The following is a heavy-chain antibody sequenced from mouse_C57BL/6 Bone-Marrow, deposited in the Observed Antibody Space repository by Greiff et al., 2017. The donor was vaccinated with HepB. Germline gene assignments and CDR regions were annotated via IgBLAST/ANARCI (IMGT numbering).Heavy chain of an antibody. D-gene: IGHD2-3*01. V-gene: IGHV14-2*01. CDR3: ARYDGCYRFAY. J-gene: IGHJ3*01. Sequence: VQLQQSGAELVKPGASVKLSCTASGFNIKDYYMHWVKQRTEQGLEWIGRIDPEDGETKYAPKFQGKATMTADTSSNTAYLQLSSLTSEDTAVYYCARYDGCYRFAYWGQGTLVTVSA. CDR1: GFNIKDYY. CDR2: IDPEDGET.